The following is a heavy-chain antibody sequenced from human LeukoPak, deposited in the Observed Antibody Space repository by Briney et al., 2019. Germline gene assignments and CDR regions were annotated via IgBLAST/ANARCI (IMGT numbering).Heavy chain of an antibody. Sequence: PSETQSLTCAVYGGSFSGYYWSWIRQPPGKGLEWIGEINHSGSTNYNPSLKSRVTISVDTSKNQFSLKLSSVTAADTAVYYCARERRPTYYDFWSGYYIWGQGTLVTVSS. D-gene: IGHD3-3*01. V-gene: IGHV4-34*01. CDR2: INHSGST. J-gene: IGHJ4*02. CDR3: ARERRPTYYDFWSGYYI. CDR1: GGSFSGYY.